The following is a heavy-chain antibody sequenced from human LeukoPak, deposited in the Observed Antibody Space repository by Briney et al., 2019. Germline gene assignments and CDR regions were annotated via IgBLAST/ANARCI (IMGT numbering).Heavy chain of an antibody. D-gene: IGHD1-1*01. CDR2: IHTSGST. CDR3: ARAPPLKKVPTYMDV. V-gene: IGHV4-61*02. CDR1: GGSISSGSYY. J-gene: IGHJ6*03. Sequence: SETLSLTCTVTGGSISSGSYYWSWIRQPAGKGLEWIGRIHTSGSTNYNPSLKSRVTISVDTSKNQFSLKLSSVTAADTAVYYCARAPPLKKVPTYMDVWGKGTTVTVSS.